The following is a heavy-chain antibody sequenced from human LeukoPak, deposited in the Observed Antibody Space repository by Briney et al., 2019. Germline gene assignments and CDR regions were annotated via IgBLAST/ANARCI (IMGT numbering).Heavy chain of an antibody. V-gene: IGHV4-61*10. J-gene: IGHJ4*02. CDR1: GGSITSGSYY. Sequence: PSETLSLTCTVSGGSITSGSYYWSWIRQPAGKGLEWIGEMNHSGGTNYNPSLKSRVTISVDTSKNQCSLKLSSVTAADTAVYYCARPGLRWLHKFDYWGQGTLVTVSS. CDR2: MNHSGGT. D-gene: IGHD5-24*01. CDR3: ARPGLRWLHKFDY.